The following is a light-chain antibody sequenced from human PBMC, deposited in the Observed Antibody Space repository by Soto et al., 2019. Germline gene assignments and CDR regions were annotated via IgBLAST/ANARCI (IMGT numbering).Light chain of an antibody. V-gene: IGLV2-14*01. CDR1: SSDVGGYNY. J-gene: IGLJ1*01. CDR3: SSYRTSSLNV. CDR2: DVS. Sequence: QSVLTQPASVSGSPGQSITISCTGTSSDVGGYNYVSWYQQHPGKAPKLMIYDVSNRPSGVSNRFSGSKSANTATLTISGLQAEDEADYYCSSYRTSSLNVFGTGTKRTVL.